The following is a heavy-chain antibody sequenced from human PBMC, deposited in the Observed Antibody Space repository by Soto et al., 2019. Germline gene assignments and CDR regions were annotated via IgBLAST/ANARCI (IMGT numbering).Heavy chain of an antibody. CDR1: GFIFSAYT. V-gene: IGHV3-30-3*01. D-gene: IGHD2-21*02. CDR2: ISYDGNDK. Sequence: QVQLVESGGGVVQPGRSLRLSCAASGFIFSAYTMHWVRQTPGKGLEWVAVISYDGNDKYYADSVKGRFTISRDNSKNTLYLQMNSLRAEDTALYYCARGGGFCGADCYKGGIDYWGQGTLVTVSS. J-gene: IGHJ4*02. CDR3: ARGGGFCGADCYKGGIDY.